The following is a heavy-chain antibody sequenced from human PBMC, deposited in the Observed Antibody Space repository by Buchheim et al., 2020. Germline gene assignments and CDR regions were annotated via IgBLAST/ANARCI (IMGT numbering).Heavy chain of an antibody. CDR2: INPDGSDT. CDR3: TRSANFFRGMDV. CDR1: GFTFSSDW. J-gene: IGHJ6*02. Sequence: EERLVESGGGLGQPGGSLRLSCAASGFTFSSDWMHWVRQAPGKGLVWVSRINPDGSDTTYADSVKGRFTISRDKGRKTLYLQMNSLRGEDTAIYYCTRSANFFRGMDVWGQGTT. V-gene: IGHV3-74*01. D-gene: IGHD2-15*01.